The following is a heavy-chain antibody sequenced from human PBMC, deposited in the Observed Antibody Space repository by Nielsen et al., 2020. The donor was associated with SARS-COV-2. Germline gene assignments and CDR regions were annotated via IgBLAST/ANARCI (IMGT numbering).Heavy chain of an antibody. V-gene: IGHV3-7*02. J-gene: IGHJ4*02. D-gene: IGHD1-14*01. CDR3: AKAENLLVPFDY. CDR1: GFTFSSYW. Sequence: GGSLRLSCAASGFTFSSYWMSWVRQAPGKGLEWVANIKQDGSEKYYVDSVKGRFTISRDNSKNTLYLQMNSLRAEDTAVYYCAKAENLLVPFDYWGQGTLVTVSS. CDR2: IKQDGSEK.